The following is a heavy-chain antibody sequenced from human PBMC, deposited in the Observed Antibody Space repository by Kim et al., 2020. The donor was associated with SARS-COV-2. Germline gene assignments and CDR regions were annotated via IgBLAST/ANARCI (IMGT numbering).Heavy chain of an antibody. J-gene: IGHJ5*02. V-gene: IGHV4-31*03. D-gene: IGHD2-21*02. CDR3: ARDLVTAMGNWFDP. CDR2: IYYSGST. CDR1: GDSLTSGGYY. Sequence: SETLSLTCTVSGDSLTSGGYYWSWIRQHPGKGLEWIGYIYYSGSTYYNPSLESRVTISVDTSKSQFSLKLTSVTAADTAVYYCARDLVTAMGNWFDPWGQGILVTVSS.